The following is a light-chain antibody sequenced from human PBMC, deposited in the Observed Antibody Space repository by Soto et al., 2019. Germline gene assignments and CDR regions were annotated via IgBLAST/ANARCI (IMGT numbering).Light chain of an antibody. CDR2: EVS. V-gene: IGLV2-23*02. Sequence: QSALSQPASVSGSPGQSITISCTGTSSDVGSNNLVSWYQQHPGKAPKLMIYEVSKRPSGISNRFSGSKSGNTASLTISGLQAEDEADYYCCSYAGTSASYVFGAGTKVTVL. CDR1: SSDVGSNNL. CDR3: CSYAGTSASYV. J-gene: IGLJ1*01.